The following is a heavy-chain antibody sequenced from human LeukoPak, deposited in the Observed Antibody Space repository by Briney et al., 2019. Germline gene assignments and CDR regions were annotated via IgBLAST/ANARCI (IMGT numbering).Heavy chain of an antibody. CDR3: ARDRRLYYYASRDAFDI. D-gene: IGHD3-22*01. Sequence: GGSLRLSCAASGFTFSSYWMHWVRQAPGKGLVWVSRINSDGSSTSYADSVKGRFTISRDNAKNTLYLQMNSLRAEDTAVYYCARDRRLYYYASRDAFDIWGQGTMVTVSS. J-gene: IGHJ3*02. CDR1: GFTFSSYW. V-gene: IGHV3-74*01. CDR2: INSDGSST.